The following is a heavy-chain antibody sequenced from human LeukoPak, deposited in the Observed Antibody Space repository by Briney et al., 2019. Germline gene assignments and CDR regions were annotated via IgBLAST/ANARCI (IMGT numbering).Heavy chain of an antibody. CDR1: GVTFSSYA. CDR2: ISGSGGST. D-gene: IGHD3-9*01. V-gene: IGHV3-23*01. CDR3: AKTLRYFDWPPEGDY. J-gene: IGHJ4*02. Sequence: PGGALRLSCAASGVTFSSYARSWVRQAPGKGLEWVSAISGSGGSTYYADSVKGRFTISRDNSKNTLYLQMNSLRAEDTAVYYCAKTLRYFDWPPEGDYWGQGTLVTVSS.